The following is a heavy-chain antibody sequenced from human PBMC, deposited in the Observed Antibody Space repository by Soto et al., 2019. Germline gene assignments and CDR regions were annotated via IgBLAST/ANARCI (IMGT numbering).Heavy chain of an antibody. D-gene: IGHD3-3*01. J-gene: IGHJ6*02. CDR2: ISSNGRTV. Sequence: EMQLVESGGGLVQPGGSLRLSCAASGFTFSNYEFNWVRQAPGKGLEWVSYISSNGRTVYYADSLTGRFTISRDDASNSLYLQMNRLRADDTAVYYCAREGLGRRIIQPYYHDGMDVWGHGTTVIVSS. V-gene: IGHV3-48*03. CDR1: GFTFSNYE. CDR3: AREGLGRRIIQPYYHDGMDV.